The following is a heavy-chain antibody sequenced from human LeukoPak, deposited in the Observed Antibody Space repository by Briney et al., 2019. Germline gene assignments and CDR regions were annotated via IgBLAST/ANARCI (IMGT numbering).Heavy chain of an antibody. D-gene: IGHD3-22*01. Sequence: GGSLRLSCAASGFTFSSYWMSWVRPAPGKGLERGTNIKKDGSEKYYVDSVKGRFTISRDNAKNSLYLQMNSLRAEDTAVYYCAREGVVITTAFNYWGQGTLVTVSS. V-gene: IGHV3-7*01. CDR3: AREGVVITTAFNY. CDR1: GFTFSSYW. CDR2: IKKDGSEK. J-gene: IGHJ4*02.